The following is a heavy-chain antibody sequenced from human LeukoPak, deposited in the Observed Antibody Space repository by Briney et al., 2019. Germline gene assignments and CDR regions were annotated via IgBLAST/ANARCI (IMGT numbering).Heavy chain of an antibody. V-gene: IGHV3-23*01. CDR1: GFTFSSYA. Sequence: GGSLRLSCAASGFTFSSYAMSWVRQAPGKGLEWVSAISGSGGSTYYADSVKGRFTISRDNSKNTLYLQMSSLRAEDTAVYYCAKGRYDRSGPFDYWGQGTLVTVSS. CDR2: ISGSGGST. D-gene: IGHD5-12*01. J-gene: IGHJ4*02. CDR3: AKGRYDRSGPFDY.